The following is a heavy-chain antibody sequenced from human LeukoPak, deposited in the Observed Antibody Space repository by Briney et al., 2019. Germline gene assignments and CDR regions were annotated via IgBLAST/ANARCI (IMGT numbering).Heavy chain of an antibody. V-gene: IGHV1-46*03. CDR1: GYTFTSYY. D-gene: IGHD3-9*01. CDR2: INPSGGST. Sequence: ASVKVSCKASGYTFTSYYMHWVRQAPGQGLEWMGIINPSGGSTSYAQKFQGRVTMTRDTSTSTVYMELSSLRSEDTAVYYCARPTDILTGYYQDYYGMDVWGQGPTVTVSS. CDR3: ARPTDILTGYYQDYYGMDV. J-gene: IGHJ6*02.